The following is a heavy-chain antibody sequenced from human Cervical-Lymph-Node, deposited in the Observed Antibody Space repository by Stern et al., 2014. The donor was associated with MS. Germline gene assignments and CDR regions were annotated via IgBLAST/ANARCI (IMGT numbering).Heavy chain of an antibody. V-gene: IGHV5-51*01. CDR2: IFPRDSNT. CDR3: VGSSATPSGYDRFDY. CDR1: YW. J-gene: IGHJ4*02. D-gene: IGHD5-12*01. Sequence: YWIGWVRQMSGRGLELVAIIFPRDSNTRYSPSVQGPVTISADKSISTAYLQWSSLKAPDHAMIYWVGSSATPSGYDRFDYWGQGALVTVSS.